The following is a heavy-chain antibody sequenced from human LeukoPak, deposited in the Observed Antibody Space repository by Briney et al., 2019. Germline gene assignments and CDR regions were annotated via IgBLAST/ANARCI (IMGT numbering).Heavy chain of an antibody. V-gene: IGHV3-23*01. J-gene: IGHJ4*02. D-gene: IGHD4-17*01. CDR2: ISGSGGST. CDR1: GFTFSNAW. CDR3: ANDDYGDYKDHY. Sequence: GGSLRLSCAASGFTFSNAWMSWVRQAPGKGLEWVSAISGSGGSTYYADSVKGRFTISRDNSKNTLYLQMNSLRAEDTAVYYCANDDYGDYKDHYWGQGTLVTVSS.